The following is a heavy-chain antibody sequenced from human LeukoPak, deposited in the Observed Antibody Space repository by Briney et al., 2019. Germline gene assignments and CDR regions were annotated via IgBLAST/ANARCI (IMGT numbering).Heavy chain of an antibody. CDR1: GFTFSSYS. V-gene: IGHV3-21*01. Sequence: GGSLRLSCAASGFTFSSYSMHWVRQAPGKGLEWVSSISSSTSYIFYADSVKGRFTISRDNAGNSLYLQMNSLRAEDTALYYCARDLDIVVVPASWFDPWGQGTLVTVSS. CDR3: ARDLDIVVVPASWFDP. D-gene: IGHD2-2*03. CDR2: ISSSTSYI. J-gene: IGHJ5*02.